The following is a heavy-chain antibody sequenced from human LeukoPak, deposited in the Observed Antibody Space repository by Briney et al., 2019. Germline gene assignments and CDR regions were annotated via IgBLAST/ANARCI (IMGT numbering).Heavy chain of an antibody. D-gene: IGHD2-15*01. CDR3: ARDSGGAPATPTRIFDY. CDR1: GYTFTSYY. CDR2: INPSGGST. J-gene: IGHJ4*02. V-gene: IGHV1-46*01. Sequence: ASVKVSCKASGYTFTSYYMHWVRQAPGQGLEWMGIINPSGGSTSYAQKFQGRVTTTRDTSTSTVYMELSSLRSEDTAVYYCARDSGGAPATPTRIFDYWGQGTLVTVSS.